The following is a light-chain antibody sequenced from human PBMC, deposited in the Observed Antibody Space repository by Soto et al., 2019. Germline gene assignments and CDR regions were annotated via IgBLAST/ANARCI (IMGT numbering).Light chain of an antibody. CDR3: SSFAGTNSFV. V-gene: IGLV2-8*01. Sequence: QSALTQPPSASGSPGQSVTISCTGTTSDIGAYNYVSWYQQRPGKAPKLIIYEVTRRPSGVPDRIFGSKSYTTASLTVSGLQAEDEADYYCSSFAGTNSFVFGTGTNSPS. CDR2: EVT. CDR1: TSDIGAYNY. J-gene: IGLJ1*01.